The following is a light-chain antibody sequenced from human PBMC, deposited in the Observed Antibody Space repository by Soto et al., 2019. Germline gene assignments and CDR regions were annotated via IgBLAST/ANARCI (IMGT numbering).Light chain of an antibody. Sequence: DIVMTQSPDSLAVSLGERATINCKSSQSVLTSSNNKNFLAWYQQKAGQPPKLLIYWASARVSGVPDRFSGSGSGTDFTLTISSLQAEDVAVYYCQQYYTAPFTFGGGTKVEI. CDR2: WAS. CDR3: QQYYTAPFT. V-gene: IGKV4-1*01. CDR1: QSVLTSSNNKNF. J-gene: IGKJ4*01.